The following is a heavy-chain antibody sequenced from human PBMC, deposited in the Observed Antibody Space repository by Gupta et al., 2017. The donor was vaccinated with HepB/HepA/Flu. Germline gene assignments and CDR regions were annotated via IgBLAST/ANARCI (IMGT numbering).Heavy chain of an antibody. V-gene: IGHV3-30*18. D-gene: IGHD2-2*02. CDR3: TKDEGLDDADCIRSSCYNLGYFHN. Sequence: QVELVESGGGVVQPGKSLRLSCAASGFTFSGYGMHWVRQAPGKGLEWVAVTSYDGNNYYYSDSVRGRFTISRDNSKNMLYLQMNSLRPDDTGVYYCTKDEGLDDADCIRSSCYNLGYFHNWGQGTLVIVSS. J-gene: IGHJ1*01. CDR2: TSYDGNNY. CDR1: GFTFSGYG.